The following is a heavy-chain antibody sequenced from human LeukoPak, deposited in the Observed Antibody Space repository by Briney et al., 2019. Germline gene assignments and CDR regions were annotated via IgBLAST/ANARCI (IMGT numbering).Heavy chain of an antibody. J-gene: IGHJ4*02. CDR2: ISCSGST. Sequence: SETLFLICTISGGSISSSSYYWGWIRQPPGKVLEWIVSISCSGSTYYNPSLKSRVTISADTSNSPFSLKLSCVTAADTAMYYCARSPSTIFGVVSSRFDCWGQGTLVTVSS. CDR3: ARSPSTIFGVVSSRFDC. V-gene: IGHV4-39*07. CDR1: GGSISSSSYY. D-gene: IGHD3-3*01.